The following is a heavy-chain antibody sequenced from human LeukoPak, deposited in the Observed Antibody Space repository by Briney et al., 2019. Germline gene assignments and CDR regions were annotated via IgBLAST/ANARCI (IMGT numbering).Heavy chain of an antibody. CDR3: ATDPTKGY. CDR2: IWYDGSNK. V-gene: IGHV3-33*03. J-gene: IGHJ4*02. Sequence: GRSRRLSCAASGFTFSKYGMHWVRQAPGKGLEWVAVIWYDGSNKYYADSVKGRFTISRDNAKNSLYLQMDSLRAEDTAVYYCATDPTKGYWGQGTLVTVSS. CDR1: GFTFSKYG. D-gene: IGHD1-26*01.